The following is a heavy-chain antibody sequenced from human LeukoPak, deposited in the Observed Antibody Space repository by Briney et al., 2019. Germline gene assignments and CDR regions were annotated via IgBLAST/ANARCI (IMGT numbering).Heavy chain of an antibody. CDR1: GGSISSSIYY. CDR3: ARQSLADYDILTGYYPRDAFDI. V-gene: IGHV4-39*01. CDR2: IYCSGST. Sequence: PSETVSLTCTVSGGSISSSIYYWGWIRQPPGKGLEWIGSIYCSGSTYDNPSLKSRVTISVDTSKNQFSLKLSSVTAADTAVYYCARQSLADYDILTGYYPRDAFDIWGQGTMVTVSS. J-gene: IGHJ3*02. D-gene: IGHD3-9*01.